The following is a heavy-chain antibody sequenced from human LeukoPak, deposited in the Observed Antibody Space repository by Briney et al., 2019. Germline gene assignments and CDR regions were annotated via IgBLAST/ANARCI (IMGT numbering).Heavy chain of an antibody. CDR2: IFSSEST. CDR3: ARAPLTVKDAFDI. J-gene: IGHJ3*02. CDR1: GGSISSYY. V-gene: IGHV4-4*07. D-gene: IGHD4-11*01. Sequence: KPSETLSLTCTVSGGSISSYYWSWIRQPARKGLEWIGRIFSSESTNYNPSLKGRVTMSLDTSKSQFSLRLSSVTAADTAVYYCARAPLTVKDAFDIWGQGTMVTVSS.